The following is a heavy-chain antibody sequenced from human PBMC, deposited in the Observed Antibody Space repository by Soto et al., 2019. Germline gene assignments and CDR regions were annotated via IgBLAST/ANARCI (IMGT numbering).Heavy chain of an antibody. J-gene: IGHJ4*02. CDR2: IIPLLGIT. D-gene: IGHD3-3*01. CDR3: ARSRSSLGGD. CDR1: GGSFSSFH. V-gene: IGHV1-69*02. Sequence: QVQLVQSGAEVRKPGSSVKVSCKTSGGSFSSFHITWVRQAPGQGLEWMGRIIPLLGITNYAQNFPGRVTVDADKSTNTAYVELNSLRYEHTALYYIARSRSSLGGDWGKGNVLTVSS.